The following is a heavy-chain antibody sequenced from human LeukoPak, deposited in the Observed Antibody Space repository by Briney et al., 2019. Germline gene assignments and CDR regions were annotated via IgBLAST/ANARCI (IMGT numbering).Heavy chain of an antibody. J-gene: IGHJ4*02. D-gene: IGHD6-19*01. CDR3: ARFSGSGWSIYYFDY. CDR2: IYPGDSDT. Sequence: KSGESLKISCKGSGYSFTSYWIGWVRQMPGKGLEWMGIIYPGDSDTRYSPSFQGQVTISADKSISTAYLQWSSLKASDTAMYYCARFSGSGWSIYYFDYWGQGTLVTVSS. CDR1: GYSFTSYW. V-gene: IGHV5-51*01.